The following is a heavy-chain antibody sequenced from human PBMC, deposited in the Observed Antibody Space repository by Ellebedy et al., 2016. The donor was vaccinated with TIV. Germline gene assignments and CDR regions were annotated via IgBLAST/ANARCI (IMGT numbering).Heavy chain of an antibody. CDR1: GYTFTSYG. CDR3: ARDYSNYGIGDAFDI. Sequence: ASVKVSCTASGYTFTSYGISWVRQAPGQGLEWMGWISAYNGNTNYAQKLQGRVTMTTDTSTSTAYMELRSLRSDDTAVYYCARDYSNYGIGDAFDIWGQGTMVTVSS. J-gene: IGHJ3*02. D-gene: IGHD4-11*01. CDR2: ISAYNGNT. V-gene: IGHV1-18*01.